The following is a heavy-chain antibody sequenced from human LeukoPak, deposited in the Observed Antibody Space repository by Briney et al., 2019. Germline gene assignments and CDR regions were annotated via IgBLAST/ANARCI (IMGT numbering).Heavy chain of an antibody. J-gene: IGHJ2*01. Sequence: GGSLRLSCAASGFTVSSNYMSWVRQAPGKGLEWVGVISYDGSNKYYEDSVKGRFTISRDNSKNTLYLQMNSLRAEDTAVYYCAKDRSVGTEYFDLWGRGTLVTVSS. V-gene: IGHV3-30*18. CDR3: AKDRSVGTEYFDL. D-gene: IGHD1-26*01. CDR2: ISYDGSNK. CDR1: GFTVSSNY.